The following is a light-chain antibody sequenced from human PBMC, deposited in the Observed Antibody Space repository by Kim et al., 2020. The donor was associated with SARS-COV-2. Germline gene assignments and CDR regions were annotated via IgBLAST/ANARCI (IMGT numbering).Light chain of an antibody. CDR2: QDT. CDR3: QAWDSSIVV. J-gene: IGLJ2*01. V-gene: IGLV3-1*01. Sequence: VSPGQTASITCSGNRLGSKYTFWYHQKPGHSPVLVIYQDTKRPSGIPERFSGSNSGNTATLTISGTQAMDEADYYCQAWDSSIVVFGGGTQLTVL. CDR1: RLGSKY.